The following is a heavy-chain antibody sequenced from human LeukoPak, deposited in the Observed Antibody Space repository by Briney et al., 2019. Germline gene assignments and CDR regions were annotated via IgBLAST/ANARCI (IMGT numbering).Heavy chain of an antibody. J-gene: IGHJ5*02. Sequence: SGTLSLTCAVSGASISSSNWWSWVRQPPGQGLEWIGEISPSGSTNYNPSLKSRVTISVDRSKTQFSLKLSSVTAADTAVYYCARERSTYAGAPENWFDPWGQGILVTVSS. V-gene: IGHV4-4*02. D-gene: IGHD2-2*01. CDR1: GASISSSNW. CDR2: ISPSGST. CDR3: ARERSTYAGAPENWFDP.